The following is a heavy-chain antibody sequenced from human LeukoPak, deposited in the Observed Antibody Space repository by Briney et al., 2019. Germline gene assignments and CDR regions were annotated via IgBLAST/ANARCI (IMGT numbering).Heavy chain of an antibody. CDR1: GFTFSSYA. J-gene: IGHJ4*01. Sequence: GGSLRLSCAASGFTFSSYAMSWVRQAPGKGLEWVSAISGSGGSTYYADSVKGRFTISRDNSKNTLYLQMNGLRAEDTAVYYCAKGIYSSGWSYFDYWGHGTLVTVSS. D-gene: IGHD6-19*01. CDR3: AKGIYSSGWSYFDY. CDR2: ISGSGGST. V-gene: IGHV3-23*01.